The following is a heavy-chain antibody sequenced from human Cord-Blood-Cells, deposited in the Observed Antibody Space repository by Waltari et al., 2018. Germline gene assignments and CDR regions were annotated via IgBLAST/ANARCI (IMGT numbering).Heavy chain of an antibody. CDR3: ARDTWFGELFDY. V-gene: IGHV3-7*01. D-gene: IGHD3-10*01. CDR1: GFTFSSYW. J-gene: IGHJ4*02. CDR2: IKQDGSEK. Sequence: EVQLVESGGGLVQPGGSLRLSCAASGFTFSSYWISWVRQAPGKGLEWVANIKQDGSEKYYVDSVKGRFTISRDNAKNSLYLQMNSLRAEDTAVYYCARDTWFGELFDYWGQGTLVTVSS.